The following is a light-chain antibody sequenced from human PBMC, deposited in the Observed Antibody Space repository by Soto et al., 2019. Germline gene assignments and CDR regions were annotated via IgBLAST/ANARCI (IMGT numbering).Light chain of an antibody. Sequence: EIVMTQSPATLSVSPGEGATLSCRAGQSVSSNLAWYQQRPGQAPRLLISGASTRATGIPARFSGSVSGTEFILTISSLQSEDFAIYYCQQYNNWPRTFGQGTKVDIK. CDR1: QSVSSN. CDR3: QQYNNWPRT. V-gene: IGKV3-15*01. CDR2: GAS. J-gene: IGKJ1*01.